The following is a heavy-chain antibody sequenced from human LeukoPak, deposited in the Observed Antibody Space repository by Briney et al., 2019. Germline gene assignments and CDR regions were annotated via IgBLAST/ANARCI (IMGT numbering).Heavy chain of an antibody. J-gene: IGHJ4*02. V-gene: IGHV3-30*02. CDR3: AKDSLADIDY. D-gene: IGHD3-16*01. Sequence: SGGSLRLSCAASGFIFSTYGMYWVRQAPGKGLEWVAFIRHDGSIKNYADSVKARSTISRDNSKNTLYLQMNSLRAEDTAVYYCAKDSLADIDYWGQGTLVTVSS. CDR2: IRHDGSIK. CDR1: GFIFSTYG.